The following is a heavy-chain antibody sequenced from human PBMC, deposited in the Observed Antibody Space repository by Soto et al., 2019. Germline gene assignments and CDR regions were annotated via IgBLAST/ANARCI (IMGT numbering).Heavy chain of an antibody. CDR1: GFSFSNYN. CDR3: ARDFGHGYYLDY. Sequence: RRLSCVASGFSFSNYNMNWVRQAPGEGLEWVSYITDSSDTVHYADSVRGRFTISRDNAESSLYLQMNSLRDEDTAVYFCARDFGHGYYLDYWGRGTLVTVSS. V-gene: IGHV3-48*02. D-gene: IGHD3-3*01. J-gene: IGHJ4*02. CDR2: ITDSSDTV.